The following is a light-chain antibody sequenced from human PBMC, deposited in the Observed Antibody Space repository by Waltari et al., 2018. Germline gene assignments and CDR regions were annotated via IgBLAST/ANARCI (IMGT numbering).Light chain of an antibody. CDR3: SSYTSSSTPYV. CDR2: EVS. CDR1: SRDVGGYHY. Sequence: SALTQPPAVSGSPGHPTHTSCTGTSRDVGGYHYCTLYQQHPGKAPKLMIHEVSTRPSGVSNRFSGSKTGNTASLTISGLQAEDEADYYCSSYTSSSTPYVFGTGTKVTVL. J-gene: IGLJ1*01. V-gene: IGLV2-14*01.